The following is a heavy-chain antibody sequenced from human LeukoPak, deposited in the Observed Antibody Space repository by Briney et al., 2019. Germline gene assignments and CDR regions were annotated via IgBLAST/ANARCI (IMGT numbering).Heavy chain of an antibody. D-gene: IGHD1-7*01. CDR1: GFTFTKCG. V-gene: IGHV3-23*01. CDR3: ANRGLKETKEFDY. CDR2: VTGTGGNT. Sequence: GGSLRLSCAASGFTFTKCGMSWVRQAPGKGLEWVSHVTGTGGNTYYADSVKGRFTISRDNSRNTLYLQMDSLTAEDTAVYFCANRGLKETKEFDYGGQGTRATVSP. J-gene: IGHJ4*02.